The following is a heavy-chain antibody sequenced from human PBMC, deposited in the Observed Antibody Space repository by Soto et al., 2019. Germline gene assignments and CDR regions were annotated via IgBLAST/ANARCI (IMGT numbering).Heavy chain of an antibody. CDR3: ARIRVTMVVVAPRAFDV. J-gene: IGHJ3*01. CDR2: VGSRNSET. CDR1: GFPFRSYS. D-gene: IGHD3-22*01. V-gene: IGHV3-48*02. Sequence: GGSLRLSCTATGFPFRSYSMNWVRQAPGKGLEWVSYVGSRNSETSYADSVKGRFTISRDNAKNSLYLQMDSLRDEDTAAYYCARIRVTMVVVAPRAFDVWGQGTMVTVSS.